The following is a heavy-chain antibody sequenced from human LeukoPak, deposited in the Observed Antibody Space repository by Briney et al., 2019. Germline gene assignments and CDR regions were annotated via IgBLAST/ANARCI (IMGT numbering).Heavy chain of an antibody. Sequence: SVKVSCKASGGTFSSYAISWVRQAPGQGLEWMGGIIPIFGTANYAQKFQGRVTITADKSTSTAYMELSSLRSEDTAVYYCARARKLWDYYFDYWGQGTLVTVSS. J-gene: IGHJ4*02. CDR3: ARARKLWDYYFDY. V-gene: IGHV1-69*06. CDR2: IIPIFGTA. D-gene: IGHD3-10*01. CDR1: GGTFSSYA.